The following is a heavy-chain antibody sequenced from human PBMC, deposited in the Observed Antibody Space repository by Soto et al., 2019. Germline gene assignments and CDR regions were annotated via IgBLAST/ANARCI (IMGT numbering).Heavy chain of an antibody. V-gene: IGHV3-33*01. Sequence: GGSLRLSCAASGFTFSSYGMHWVRQAPGKGLEWVAVIWYDGSNKYYADSVKGRFTISRDNSKNTLYLQMNSLRAEDTAVYYCARGGGDCSGGSCYSNYYYYYGMDVWVQGTTVTVSS. CDR3: ARGGGDCSGGSCYSNYYYYYGMDV. CDR2: IWYDGSNK. CDR1: GFTFSSYG. D-gene: IGHD2-15*01. J-gene: IGHJ6*02.